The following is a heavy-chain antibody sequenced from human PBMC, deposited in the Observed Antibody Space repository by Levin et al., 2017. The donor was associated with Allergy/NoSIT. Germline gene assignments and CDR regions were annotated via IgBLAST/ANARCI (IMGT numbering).Heavy chain of an antibody. CDR2: ISTYNGNT. CDR3: AARSGTYPYYFDY. Sequence: AASVKVSCKASGYTFTSYGISWMRQAPGQGLEWMGWISTYNGNTNYAQKFQGRVTMSTATSTSTAYMELRSLRSDDTAVYYCAARSGTYPYYFDYWGQGTLVTVSS. CDR1: GYTFTSYG. V-gene: IGHV1-18*01. J-gene: IGHJ4*02. D-gene: IGHD1-26*01.